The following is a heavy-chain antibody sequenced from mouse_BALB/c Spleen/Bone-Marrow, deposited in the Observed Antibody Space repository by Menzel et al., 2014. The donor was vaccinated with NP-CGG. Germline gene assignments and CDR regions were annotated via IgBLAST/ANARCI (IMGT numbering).Heavy chain of an antibody. J-gene: IGHJ4*01. CDR1: GFAFSSYD. CDR3: ARHEDGYYDAMDY. V-gene: IGHV5-12-1*01. Sequence: EVKLVESGGGLVKPGGSLKLSCAASGFAFSSYDMSWVRQTPEKRLEWVAYISSGGGSTYYPDTVKGRFTISRDNAKNTLYLQMSSLKSEDTAMYYCARHEDGYYDAMDYWCQGTSVTVSS. D-gene: IGHD2-3*01. CDR2: ISSGGGST.